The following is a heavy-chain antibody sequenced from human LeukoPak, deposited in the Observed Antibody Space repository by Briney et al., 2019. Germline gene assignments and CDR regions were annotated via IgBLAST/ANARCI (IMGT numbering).Heavy chain of an antibody. CDR2: INPSGGST. J-gene: IGHJ5*02. CDR3: ARDEGPRYYYGSGSYYNRGWFDP. V-gene: IGHV1-46*01. D-gene: IGHD3-10*01. Sequence: ASVKVSCKASGYTFTSYYMHWVRQAPGQGLEWMGIINPSGGSTSYAQKFQGRVTMTRDTSTSTVYMELSSLRSEDTAVYYCARDEGPRYYYGSGSYYNRGWFDPGAREPWSPSPQ. CDR1: GYTFTSYY.